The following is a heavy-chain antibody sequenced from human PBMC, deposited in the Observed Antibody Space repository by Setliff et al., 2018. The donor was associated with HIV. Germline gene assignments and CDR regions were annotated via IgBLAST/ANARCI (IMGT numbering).Heavy chain of an antibody. J-gene: IGHJ4*02. V-gene: IGHV4-39*07. CDR1: GGSISSSSYY. CDR2: IYYSGST. D-gene: IGHD4-4*01. Sequence: SLTCTVSGGSISSSSYYWGWIRQPPGKGLEWIGSIYYSGSTYYSPSLQSRVTISIDTSKHHFSLKLSSVTAADTAVYYCARGTAPRRGTNYGGNYPLDYWGQGTLVTVSS. CDR3: ARGTAPRRGTNYGGNYPLDY.